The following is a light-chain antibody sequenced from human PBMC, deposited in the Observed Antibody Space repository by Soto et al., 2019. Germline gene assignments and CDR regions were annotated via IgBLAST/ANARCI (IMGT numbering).Light chain of an antibody. V-gene: IGLV2-14*01. J-gene: IGLJ2*01. CDR1: SSDVGGYNY. CDR3: SSYTSSSTVV. Sequence: QSVLTQPASVSGSPGQSITISCTGTSSDVGGYNYVSCYQQHPGKAPKLMIYDVSNRPSGVSNRFSGSKSGNTASLTTSGLQAEDEADYYCSSYTSSSTVVFGGGTQLTVL. CDR2: DVS.